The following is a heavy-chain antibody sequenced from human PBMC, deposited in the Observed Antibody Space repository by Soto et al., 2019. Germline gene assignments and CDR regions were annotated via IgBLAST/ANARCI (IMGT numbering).Heavy chain of an antibody. D-gene: IGHD3-16*02. CDR3: ARRVDYVWGSYRYSPYFDY. J-gene: IGHJ4*02. V-gene: IGHV4-59*08. CDR1: GGSISSYY. Sequence: DTLSLTCTVSGGSISSYYWIWIRPPPWKGLEWIGYIYYSGSTNYNPSLKSRVTISVDTSKNQFSLKLSSVTAADTAVYYCARRVDYVWGSYRYSPYFDYWGQGTLVTVSS. CDR2: IYYSGST.